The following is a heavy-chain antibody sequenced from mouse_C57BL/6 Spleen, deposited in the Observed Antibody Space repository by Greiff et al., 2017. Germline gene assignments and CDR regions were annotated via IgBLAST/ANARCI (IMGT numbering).Heavy chain of an antibody. V-gene: IGHV1-61*01. CDR3: ALDGYSYAMDY. J-gene: IGHJ4*01. Sequence: QVQLQQPGAELVRPGSSVKLSCKASGYTFTSYWMDWVKQRPGQGLEWIGNIYPSDSETHYNQKFKDKATLTVDKSSSTAYMQLSSLTSEDSAVYYCALDGYSYAMDYWGQGTSVTVSS. CDR1: GYTFTSYW. CDR2: IYPSDSET. D-gene: IGHD2-3*01.